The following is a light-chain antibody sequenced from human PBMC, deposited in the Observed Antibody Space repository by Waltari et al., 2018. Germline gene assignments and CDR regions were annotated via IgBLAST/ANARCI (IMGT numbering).Light chain of an antibody. V-gene: IGKV3-20*01. CDR3: LQYDTSPKT. CDR1: HSFSSDY. CDR2: GTS. Sequence: EIVLTQSPGTLSLSPGDRATLSCRASHSFSSDYLAWYQQRPGQAPRLLISGTSSRATGIPDRFSGSGSGTDFTLTISRLEPEDFAVYYGLQYDTSPKTFGQGTKVDI. J-gene: IGKJ1*01.